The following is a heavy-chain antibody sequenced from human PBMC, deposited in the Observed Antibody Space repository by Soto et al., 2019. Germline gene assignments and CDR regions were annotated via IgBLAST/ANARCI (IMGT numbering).Heavy chain of an antibody. CDR1: GFTFSSYA. J-gene: IGHJ4*02. D-gene: IGHD3-3*01. CDR3: AKELRFLEWLPPPFDY. V-gene: IGHV3-23*01. Sequence: PGGSLRLSCAASGFTFSSYAMSWVRQAPGKGLEWVSAISGSGGSTYYADSVKGRFTISRDNSKNTLYLQMNSLRAEDTAVYYCAKELRFLEWLPPPFDYWGQGTLVTVSS. CDR2: ISGSGGST.